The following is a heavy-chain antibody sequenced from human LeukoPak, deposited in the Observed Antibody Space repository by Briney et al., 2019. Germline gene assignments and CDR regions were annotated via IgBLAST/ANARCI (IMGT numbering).Heavy chain of an antibody. CDR2: IYYSGST. V-gene: IGHV4-30-4*01. CDR1: VGSTSSGDYY. CDR3: ARELPLGRNWFDP. J-gene: IGHJ5*02. D-gene: IGHD1-26*01. Sequence: PSETLSLTCTVSVGSTSSGDYYWSWIRQPPGKGLEWIGYIYYSGSTYYNPSLKSRVTISVDTSKNQFSLKLSSVTAAGTAVYYCARELPLGRNWFDPWGQGTLVTVSS.